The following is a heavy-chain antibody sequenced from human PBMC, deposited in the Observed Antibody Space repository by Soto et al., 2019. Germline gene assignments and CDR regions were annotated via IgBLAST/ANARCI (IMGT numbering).Heavy chain of an antibody. CDR3: AHYVSTSPAGWFAP. D-gene: IGHD3-10*02. J-gene: IGHJ5*02. CDR1: GLSLSTSGEA. CDR2: IYWDDDK. Sequence: QITLKESGPTLVKPTQTLTLTCTFSGLSLSTSGEAVGWIRQPPGKALDWLALIYWDDDKRYNPTLKTRLTITKDTPKNHVVPTLTNMDPVDTATYYCAHYVSTSPAGWFAPWGQGILVPVSS. V-gene: IGHV2-5*02.